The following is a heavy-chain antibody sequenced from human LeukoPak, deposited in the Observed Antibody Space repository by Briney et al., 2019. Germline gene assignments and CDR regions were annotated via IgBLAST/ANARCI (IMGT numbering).Heavy chain of an antibody. J-gene: IGHJ6*03. CDR1: WGDFSSYC. CDR3: CRSNYYMDV. Sequence: ASGEVVFKASWGDFSSYCFSWGGQGPGPRVEWMGGIIPIFGTANYAQKFQGRVTITTDESTSTAYMELSSLRSEDTAVYYCCRSNYYMDVWGKGTTVTVSS. CDR2: IIPIFGTA. D-gene: IGHD2-15*01. V-gene: IGHV1-69*05.